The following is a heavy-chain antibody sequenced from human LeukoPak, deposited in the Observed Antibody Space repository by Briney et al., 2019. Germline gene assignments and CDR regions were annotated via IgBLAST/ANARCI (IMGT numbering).Heavy chain of an antibody. J-gene: IGHJ4*02. Sequence: GGSLRLSCAASGFTFSSYWMSWVRQAPGKGLEWVANIKPDGSGENYVDSVKGRFSISRDNAKNSLYLQMDSLRVEDTALYYCAKDTSYYYDSSGPFDYWGQGTLVTVSS. CDR2: IKPDGSGE. V-gene: IGHV3-7*03. CDR1: GFTFSSYW. D-gene: IGHD3-22*01. CDR3: AKDTSYYYDSSGPFDY.